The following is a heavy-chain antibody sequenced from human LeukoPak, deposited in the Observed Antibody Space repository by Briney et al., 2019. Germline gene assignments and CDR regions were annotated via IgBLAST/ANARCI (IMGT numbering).Heavy chain of an antibody. CDR2: ISSSSTST. D-gene: IGHD6-13*01. CDR3: ARSAPAAAGTGPMDV. V-gene: IGHV3-21*01. CDR1: GFTFSTYS. Sequence: GGSLRLSCSASGFTFSTYSMSWVRQAPGKGLEWVSSISSSSTSTNYADSVKGRFTISRDNGKNSLYLQMNGLRAEDTTVYYCARSAPAAAGTGPMDVWGKGTTVTVSS. J-gene: IGHJ6*03.